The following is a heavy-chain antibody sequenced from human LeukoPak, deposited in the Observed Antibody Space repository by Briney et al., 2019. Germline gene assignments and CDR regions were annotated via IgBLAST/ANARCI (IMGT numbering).Heavy chain of an antibody. D-gene: IGHD2/OR15-2a*01. CDR1: GFTFSSYS. CDR2: ISSSSSYI. V-gene: IGHV3-21*01. J-gene: IGHJ5*02. Sequence: PGGSLRLSCAASGFTFSSYSMNWVRQAPGKGLEWVSSISSSSSYIYYADSVKGRFTISRDNAKNSLYLQMNSLRAEDTAVYYCASSADFYGPPGNNWFDPWGQGTLVTVSS. CDR3: ASSADFYGPPGNNWFDP.